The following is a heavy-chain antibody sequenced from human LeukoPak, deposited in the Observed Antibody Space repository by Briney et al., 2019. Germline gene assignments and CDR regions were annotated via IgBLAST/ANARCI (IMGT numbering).Heavy chain of an antibody. Sequence: ASVKVSCKASGYTFTSYYMHWVRQAPGQGLEWMGLINPTGGSTGYAQKFQGRVTMTRDMSTSTDYMELSSLSSDDTAIYYCARPYCNGGSCHDYFDYWGQGTLVSVSS. CDR1: GYTFTSYY. CDR2: INPTGGST. CDR3: ARPYCNGGSCHDYFDY. D-gene: IGHD2-15*01. V-gene: IGHV1-46*01. J-gene: IGHJ4*02.